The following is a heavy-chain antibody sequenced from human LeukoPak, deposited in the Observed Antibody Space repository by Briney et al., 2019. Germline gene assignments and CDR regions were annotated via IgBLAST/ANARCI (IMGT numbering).Heavy chain of an antibody. J-gene: IGHJ4*02. CDR3: ARPAVRDYVWGSYPD. V-gene: IGHV4-39*01. CDR2: IYYSGST. CDR1: GGSISSSYYY. D-gene: IGHD3-16*02. Sequence: SETLSLTCTVSGGSISSSYYYWVWIRQPPGKGLEGIGSIYYSGSTYYNPSLKSRVTISVDTSKNQFSLKLCSVTAADTAVYYCARPAVRDYVWGSYPDWGQGTLVTVSS.